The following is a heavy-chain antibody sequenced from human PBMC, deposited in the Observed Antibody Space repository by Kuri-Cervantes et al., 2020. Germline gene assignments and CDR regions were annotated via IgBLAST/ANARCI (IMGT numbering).Heavy chain of an antibody. V-gene: IGHV3-43D*03. J-gene: IGHJ4*02. CDR2: ISWDIIST. CDR1: GFKFDDYT. D-gene: IGHD3-10*01. CDR3: AREGLEHGAWFGELFGIDY. Sequence: GESLKISCAASGFKFDDYTMHWVRQAPGKGLDWVSLISWDIISTSYADSVQGRFTMSRDNAKNSLYLQMNSLRAEDTAVYYCAREGLEHGAWFGELFGIDYWGQGTLVTVSS.